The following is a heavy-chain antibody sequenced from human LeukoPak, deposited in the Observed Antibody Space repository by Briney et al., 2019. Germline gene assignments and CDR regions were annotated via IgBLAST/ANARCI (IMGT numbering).Heavy chain of an antibody. V-gene: IGHV1-2*02. D-gene: IGHD3-22*01. CDR1: GYTFTDYY. CDR2: INPKNGDT. J-gene: IGHJ4*02. Sequence: ASVKVSCKASGYTFTDYYIHWVRQAPGEGLEWMGWINPKNGDTNYAQKFQGRVTMTRDTSITTAYMELSRLRSDDTAVYYCARDPEPYDSSGYYWDTIFDYWGQGTLVTVSS. CDR3: ARDPEPYDSSGYYWDTIFDY.